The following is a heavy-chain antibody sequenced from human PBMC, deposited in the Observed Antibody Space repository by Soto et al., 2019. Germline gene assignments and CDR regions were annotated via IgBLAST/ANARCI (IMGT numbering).Heavy chain of an antibody. D-gene: IGHD2-8*01. CDR1: GSPISSYY. J-gene: IGHJ4*02. Sequence: SATLSLTCSVSGSPISSYYWGWFRLPPGQGLQWVGYIYYTGTTSYNPSLKGRVTVSLDTSKNQFSLNLNSVTAADTAVYYCYINGYWGQGTLVTVS. CDR2: IYYTGTT. CDR3: YINGY. V-gene: IGHV4-59*04.